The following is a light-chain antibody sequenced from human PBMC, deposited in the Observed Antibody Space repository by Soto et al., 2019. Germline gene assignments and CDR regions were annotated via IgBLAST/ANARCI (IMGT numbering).Light chain of an antibody. Sequence: EIVVTQSPATLSVSPGERATLSCMASQSVSSNLAWYQQKPGQAPRLLIYGASTRATGIPARFSGSGSGTEFTLTISSLQPDDFATYYCQHYNRYSEAFGQGTKVDIK. V-gene: IGKV3-15*01. CDR3: QHYNRYSEA. CDR1: QSVSSN. J-gene: IGKJ1*01. CDR2: GAS.